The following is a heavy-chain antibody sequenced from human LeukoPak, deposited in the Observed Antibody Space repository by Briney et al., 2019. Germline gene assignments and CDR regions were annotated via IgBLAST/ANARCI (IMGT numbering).Heavy chain of an antibody. V-gene: IGHV4-59*01. CDR3: ARVVLSSSWERPYFNY. D-gene: IGHD6-13*01. CDR1: GGSISSYY. Sequence: SETLSLTCTVSGGSISSYYWSWIRQPPGKGLEWIGYIYYSGSTKYKPSLKSRVTISVDTSKNQFSLKLSSVTAADTAVYYCARVVLSSSWERPYFNYWGQGTLVTVSS. CDR2: IYYSGST. J-gene: IGHJ4*02.